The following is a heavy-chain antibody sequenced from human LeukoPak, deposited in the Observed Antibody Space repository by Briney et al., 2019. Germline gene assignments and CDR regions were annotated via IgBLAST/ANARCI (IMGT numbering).Heavy chain of an antibody. J-gene: IGHJ4*02. CDR3: ARASGPIKKSCLDQ. D-gene: IGHD2-15*01. CDR1: GCTFSTYG. Sequence: GMSLSLSCATSGCTFSTYGMEWVRQAPGKGLEWVAIIFSDGIRKYYADSVKGRFTISRDISRSTLYLEMNSLSAEDTAVYYWARASGPIKKSCLDQWGQGTLVTVSS. CDR2: IFSDGIRK. V-gene: IGHV3-30*12.